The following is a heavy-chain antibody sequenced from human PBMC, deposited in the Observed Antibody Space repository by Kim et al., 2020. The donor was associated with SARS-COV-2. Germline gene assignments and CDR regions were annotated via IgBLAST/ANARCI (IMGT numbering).Heavy chain of an antibody. CDR1: GGSINSYY. V-gene: IGHV4-59*13. J-gene: IGHJ1*01. D-gene: IGHD3-10*01. CDR3: ARFGSGSYVVFQH. Sequence: SETLSLTCTVSGGSINSYYWTWIRQPPGKGLEWIGYIYYSGSTNYNPSLKSRVTMSEDTAKNQFSLNLTSVTAADTAVYYCARFGSGSYVVFQHWGQGTLVTVSS. CDR2: IYYSGST.